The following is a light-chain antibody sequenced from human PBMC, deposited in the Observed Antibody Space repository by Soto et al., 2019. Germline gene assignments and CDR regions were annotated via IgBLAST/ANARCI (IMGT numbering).Light chain of an antibody. CDR2: GAS. V-gene: IGKV3-20*01. CDR1: QSVSNNY. J-gene: IGKJ1*01. CDR3: QQYGSSGT. Sequence: DIVLTQSPGTLSLSPGERATLSCRASQSVSNNYLAWYQQKPGQAPRILIYGASNRATGIPDRFSGSGSGTDFTLTISRLEPEYFAVYYCQQYGSSGTLCQGTKVDIK.